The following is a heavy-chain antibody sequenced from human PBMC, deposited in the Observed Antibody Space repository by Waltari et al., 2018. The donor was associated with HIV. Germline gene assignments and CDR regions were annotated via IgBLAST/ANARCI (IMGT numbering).Heavy chain of an antibody. CDR1: GYSFSSGSY. CDR2: IYHSGST. V-gene: IGHV4-38-2*01. Sequence: QVQLQESGPGLVKPSETLSLACGVSGYSFSSGSYWGWIRQPPGNGLEWIGCIYHSGSTYYNPSLKSRVTISEDTSKNQFSLKLSSVTAADTAVYYCARGLYSSGYLDAFDIWGQGTMVTVSS. J-gene: IGHJ3*02. CDR3: ARGLYSSGYLDAFDI. D-gene: IGHD3-22*01.